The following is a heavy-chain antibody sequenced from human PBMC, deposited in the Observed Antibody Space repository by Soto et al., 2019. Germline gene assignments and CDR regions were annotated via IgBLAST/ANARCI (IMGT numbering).Heavy chain of an antibody. Sequence: QVQLVQSGAEVKKPGASVKVSCKASGYTFTSYYMHWVRQAPGQGLEWMGIINPSGGSTSYAQKFQGRVTMTRDTSTSTVYMELSSLRSEDTAVYYCARASSWRGGRFYFDYWGQGTLVTVSS. CDR2: INPSGGST. J-gene: IGHJ4*02. CDR1: GYTFTSYY. CDR3: ARASSWRGGRFYFDY. V-gene: IGHV1-46*01. D-gene: IGHD3-10*01.